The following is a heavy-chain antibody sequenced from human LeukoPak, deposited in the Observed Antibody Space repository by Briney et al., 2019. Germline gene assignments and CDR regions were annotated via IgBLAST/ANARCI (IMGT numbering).Heavy chain of an antibody. D-gene: IGHD1-7*01. Sequence: PGGSLRLSCAASGFTFSSYWMSWVRQAPGKGLEWVANIKQDGSEKYYVDSVKGRFTISRDNAKNSLYLQMNSLRAEDTAVYYCARAPEDWNYVSYYYYYYMDVWGKGTTVTVSS. CDR1: GFTFSSYW. CDR2: IKQDGSEK. V-gene: IGHV3-7*01. J-gene: IGHJ6*03. CDR3: ARAPEDWNYVSYYYYYYMDV.